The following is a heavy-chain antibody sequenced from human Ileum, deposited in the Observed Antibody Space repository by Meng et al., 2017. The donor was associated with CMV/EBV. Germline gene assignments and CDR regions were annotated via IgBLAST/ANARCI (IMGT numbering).Heavy chain of an antibody. V-gene: IGHV1-18*01. J-gene: IGHJ6*01. CDR2: ISADNRNT. CDR1: GYTFTGHG. D-gene: IGHD2-8*02. Sequence: ASVKVSCKVSGYTFTGHGISWVRQAPGQGLECMGWISADNRNTIYARNFQGRVTLTTDTSTSTAYMEVTSLRSDDTAVYYCARVFWSQGRSLDVWGQGTTVTCAS. CDR3: ARVFWSQGRSLDV.